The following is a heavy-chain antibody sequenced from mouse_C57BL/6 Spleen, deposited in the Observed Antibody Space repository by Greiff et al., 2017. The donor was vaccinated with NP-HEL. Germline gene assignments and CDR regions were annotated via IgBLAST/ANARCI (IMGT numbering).Heavy chain of an antibody. D-gene: IGHD2-2*01. CDR3: ANYGNDEYYYAMDY. J-gene: IGHJ4*01. CDR1: GYSFTGYY. V-gene: IGHV1-31*01. CDR2: IYPYNGVS. Sequence: EVQLQQSGPELVKPGASVKISCKASGYSFTGYYMHWVKQSHGNILDWIGYIYPYNGVSSYNQKFKGKVTLTVDKSSSTDYMELRSLTSEDSAVYYCANYGNDEYYYAMDYWGQGTSVTVSS.